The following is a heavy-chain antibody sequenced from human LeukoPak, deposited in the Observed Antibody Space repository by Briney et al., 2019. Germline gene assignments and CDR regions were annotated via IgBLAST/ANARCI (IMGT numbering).Heavy chain of an antibody. D-gene: IGHD3-22*01. CDR1: GGSISSSSYY. J-gene: IGHJ4*02. Sequence: SETLSLTCTVSGGSISSSSYYWGWIRQPPGKGLEWIGSIYYSGSTYYNPSLKSRVTISVDTSKNQFSLKLSSVTAADTAVYYCARHRYYYDSSGYYPFDYWGQGTLVIVSS. V-gene: IGHV4-39*01. CDR2: IYYSGST. CDR3: ARHRYYYDSSGYYPFDY.